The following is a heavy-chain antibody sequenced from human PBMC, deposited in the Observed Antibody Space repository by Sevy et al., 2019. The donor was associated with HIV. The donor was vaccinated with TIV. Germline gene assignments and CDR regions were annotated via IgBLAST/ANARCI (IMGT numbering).Heavy chain of an antibody. V-gene: IGHV3-11*01. J-gene: IGHJ6*02. CDR1: GFTFSDYY. CDR2: IGSGGSIR. CDR3: ARVMDYSYGVDV. Sequence: GGSLRLSCAASGFTFSDYYMSWIRQAPGKGLEWVSDIGSGGSIRYYVDSVKGRFTISRDNAKNSLYLQMNSLRAEDTAVYYCARVMDYSYGVDVWGQGTTVTVSS.